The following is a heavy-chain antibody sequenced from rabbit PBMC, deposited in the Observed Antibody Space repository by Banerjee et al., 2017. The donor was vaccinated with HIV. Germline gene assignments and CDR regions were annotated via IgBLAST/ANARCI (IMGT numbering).Heavy chain of an antibody. CDR1: GFDFSSNA. J-gene: IGHJ4*01. CDR2: IYTGSGST. Sequence: QEQLVESGGGLVQPEGSLTLTCKASGFDFSSNAMCWVRQAPGKGLEWIACIYTGSGSTYYASWAKGRFTISKTSSTTVTLQMTSLTAADTATYFCARGEGYAGYAGYGYATCYFNLWGPGTLVTVS. V-gene: IGHV1S45*01. D-gene: IGHD6-1*01. CDR3: ARGEGYAGYAGYGYATCYFNL.